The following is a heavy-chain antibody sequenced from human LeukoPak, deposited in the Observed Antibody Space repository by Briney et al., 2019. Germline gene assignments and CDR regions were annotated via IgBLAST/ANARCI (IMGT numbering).Heavy chain of an antibody. D-gene: IGHD6-19*01. Sequence: PGRSLRLSCAASGFPFSSYGMHWVRQAPGKGLEWVARLVYDERSDYAASVKGRFSISRDNSKNTLFLDMSDLRVEDTAVYYCARDLSAAFDFWGQGVLVTVSS. V-gene: IGHV3-33*01. CDR3: ARDLSAAFDF. J-gene: IGHJ4*02. CDR2: LVYDERS. CDR1: GFPFSSYG.